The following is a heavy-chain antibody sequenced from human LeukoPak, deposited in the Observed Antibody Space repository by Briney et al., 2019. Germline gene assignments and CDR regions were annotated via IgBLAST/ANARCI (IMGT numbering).Heavy chain of an antibody. D-gene: IGHD1-1*01. CDR1: GGSISSGGYS. CDR3: ARRTYSAAYWKHFDY. V-gene: IGHV4-30-4*07. CDR2: IYYSGST. J-gene: IGHJ4*02. Sequence: PSETLSLTCAVSGGSISSGGYSWSWIRQPPGKGLEWIGYIYYSGSTYYNPSLKSRVTISGDTSKNQFSLKLSSVTAADTAVYFCARRTYSAAYWKHFDYWGQGTLVTVSS.